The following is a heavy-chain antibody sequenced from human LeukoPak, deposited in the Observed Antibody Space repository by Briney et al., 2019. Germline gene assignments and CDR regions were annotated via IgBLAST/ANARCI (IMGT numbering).Heavy chain of an antibody. CDR2: ISYDGSNK. CDR1: GFTFSSYG. CDR3: AKDQSSFCSRSSCYALHY. J-gene: IGHJ4*02. Sequence: PGGSLRLSCAASGFTFSSYGMHWVRQAPGKGLEWVAVISYDGSNKYYADAVKGRFTVSRDNSQNTLFLQMNNLKPEDTSVYYCAKDQSSFCSRSSCYALHYWGQGTLVTISS. V-gene: IGHV3-30*18. D-gene: IGHD2-2*01.